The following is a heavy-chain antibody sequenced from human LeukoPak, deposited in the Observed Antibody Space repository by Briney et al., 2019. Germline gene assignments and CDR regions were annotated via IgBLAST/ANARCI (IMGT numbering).Heavy chain of an antibody. J-gene: IGHJ4*02. Sequence: GASVTVSCKASGYTFTGYYMHWVRQAPGQGLEWMGWINPNSGGTNYAQKFQGRVTMTRDTSISTAYMELSRLRSDDTAVYYCARVESGDYYDSSGYRMAFDYWGQGTLVTVSS. CDR1: GYTFTGYY. V-gene: IGHV1-2*02. CDR2: INPNSGGT. CDR3: ARVESGDYYDSSGYRMAFDY. D-gene: IGHD3-22*01.